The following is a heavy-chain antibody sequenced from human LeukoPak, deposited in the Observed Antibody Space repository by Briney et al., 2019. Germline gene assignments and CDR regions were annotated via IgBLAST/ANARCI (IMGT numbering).Heavy chain of an antibody. J-gene: IGHJ4*02. CDR2: ITGSDGTS. D-gene: IGHD3-9*01. Sequence: GTSLRLSCVASGFTFTNYAMSWVRQAPGKGLEWVSAITGSDGTSHYADSVKGRFTISRDNSKNTLYLQVNSLRAEDTAVYYCAKWGDYDILAGYYVPDYWGQGTLVTVSS. CDR3: AKWGDYDILAGYYVPDY. CDR1: GFTFTNYA. V-gene: IGHV3-23*01.